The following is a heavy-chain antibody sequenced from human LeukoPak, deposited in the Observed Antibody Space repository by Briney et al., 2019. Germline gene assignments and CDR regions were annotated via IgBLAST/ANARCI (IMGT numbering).Heavy chain of an antibody. Sequence: PGGSLRLSCAASRFTFSSYSMNWLRQAPGKGLEWVSAISSRSSYKYYADSVKGRFTVSRDNAKNSLYLEMNSLRVDDTAVYYCAREGTMISSFDYWGQGTLVTVSS. CDR2: ISSRSSYK. J-gene: IGHJ4*02. V-gene: IGHV3-21*06. D-gene: IGHD3-22*01. CDR3: AREGTMISSFDY. CDR1: RFTFSSYS.